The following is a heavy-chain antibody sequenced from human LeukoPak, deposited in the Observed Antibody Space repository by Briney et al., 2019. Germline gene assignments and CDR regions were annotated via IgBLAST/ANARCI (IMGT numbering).Heavy chain of an antibody. D-gene: IGHD3-22*01. CDR2: IYYSGST. CDR1: GGSISSGDYY. V-gene: IGHV4-30-4*08. J-gene: IGHJ5*02. CDR3: ARVGDYYDSSGYRNHP. Sequence: SQTLSLTCTVSGGSISSGDYYWSWIRQPPGKGLEWIGYIYYSGSTYYNPSLKSLVTISVDTSKNQFSLKLRSVTAADTAVYYCARVGDYYDSSGYRNHPWGQGTLVTVSS.